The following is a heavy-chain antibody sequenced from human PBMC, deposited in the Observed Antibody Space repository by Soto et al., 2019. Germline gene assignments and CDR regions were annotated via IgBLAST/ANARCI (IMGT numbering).Heavy chain of an antibody. CDR3: AFNSGSGSYYFDY. J-gene: IGHJ4*02. D-gene: IGHD3-10*01. CDR2: ISGGGETT. V-gene: IGHV3-23*01. CDR1: GFTFSSDA. Sequence: EVQLLESGGGLVQPGGSLRLSCAASGFTFSSDAMWWVRQAPGKGLECVSAISGGGETTYYADSVKGRFTISRDNSENTLGPQMNSLRAEETAVFYCAFNSGSGSYYFDYWGQGTLVTVSS.